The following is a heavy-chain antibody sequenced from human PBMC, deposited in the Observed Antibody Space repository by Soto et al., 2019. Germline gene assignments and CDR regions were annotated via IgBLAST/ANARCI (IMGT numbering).Heavy chain of an antibody. V-gene: IGHV3-23*01. CDR3: AKDLLVFGLTNTSSHAIFGDY. D-gene: IGHD3-10*01. CDR1: GFTFSSYA. J-gene: IGHJ4*02. CDR2: ISGGGGTT. Sequence: EVQLLDSGGGLVQPGGSLRLSCAASGFTFSSYAMGWVRQAPEKGLEWVSAISGGGGTTYYADSVKGRFTISRDNSKNTLYLQMNSLRAEDTAVYYCAKDLLVFGLTNTSSHAIFGDYWGQGTLVTVSS.